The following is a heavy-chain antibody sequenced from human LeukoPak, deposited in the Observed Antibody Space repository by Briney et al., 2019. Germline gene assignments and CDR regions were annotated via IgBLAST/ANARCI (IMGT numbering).Heavy chain of an antibody. V-gene: IGHV4-34*01. J-gene: IGHJ4*02. Sequence: SETLSLTCTVYGGSFSGYYWSWIRQPPGKGLEWIGEINHSGSTNYNPSLKSRVTISVDTSKNQFSLKLSSVTAADTAVYYCARRTDWGQGTLVTVSS. CDR3: ARRTD. CDR2: INHSGST. CDR1: GGSFSGYY.